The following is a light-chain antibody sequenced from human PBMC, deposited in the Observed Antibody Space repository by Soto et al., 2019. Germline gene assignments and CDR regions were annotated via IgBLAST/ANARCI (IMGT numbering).Light chain of an antibody. V-gene: IGLV2-11*01. J-gene: IGLJ2*01. CDR1: TSDIGSYNY. CDR2: DVT. CDR3: SSFPGTFPVL. Sequence: QSALTQPRSVSGSPGQSVTISCTGTTSDIGSYNYISWYQQHPGKAPKLMLYDVTVRPSGVPNRFSGSKSGSTASLTISGLQAEDEADYFCSSFPGTFPVLLGGVTKLTVL.